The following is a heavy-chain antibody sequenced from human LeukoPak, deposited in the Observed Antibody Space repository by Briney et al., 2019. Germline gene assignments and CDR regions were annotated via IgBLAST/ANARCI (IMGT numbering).Heavy chain of an antibody. V-gene: IGHV3-23*01. J-gene: IGHJ5*02. CDR1: GFTFSSYA. CDR2: ISGSGGST. D-gene: IGHD3-10*01. Sequence: SGGSLRLSCAASGFTFSSYAMSWVRQAPGKGLEWVSAISGSGGSTYYADSVKGRFTISRDNSKSTLYLQMNSLRAEDTAVYYCAKDLRRITMVRGVIPWFDPWGQGTLVTVSS. CDR3: AKDLRRITMVRGVIPWFDP.